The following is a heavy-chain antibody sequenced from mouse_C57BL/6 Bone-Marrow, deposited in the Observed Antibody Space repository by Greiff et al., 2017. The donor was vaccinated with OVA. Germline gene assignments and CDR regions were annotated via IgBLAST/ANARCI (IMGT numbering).Heavy chain of an antibody. J-gene: IGHJ2*01. V-gene: IGHV5-4*01. Sequence: EVQVVESGGGLVKPGGSLKLSCAASGFTFSSYAMSWVRQTPEKRLEWVATISDGGGYTYYPDNVKGRFTISRDNAKNNLYLQMSHLKSEDTAMYYCAREGDYYYGSSGYWGQGTTLTVSS. CDR3: AREGDYYYGSSGY. CDR2: ISDGGGYT. CDR1: GFTFSSYA. D-gene: IGHD1-1*01.